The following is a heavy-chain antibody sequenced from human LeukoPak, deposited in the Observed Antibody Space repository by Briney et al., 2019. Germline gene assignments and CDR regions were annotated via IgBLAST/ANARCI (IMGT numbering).Heavy chain of an antibody. J-gene: IGHJ4*02. V-gene: IGHV3-64D*06. CDR3: VKCRGGSTGCQGGGFDY. CDR1: GFTFSSYA. Sequence: GGSLRLSCSASGFTFSSYAMHWVRQAPGKGLEYVSAISGNGGSTYYADSVKGRFTISRDNSKNTLYLQMSSLRAEGTAVYYCVKCRGGSTGCQGGGFDYWGQGTLVTVSS. CDR2: ISGNGGST. D-gene: IGHD2-2*01.